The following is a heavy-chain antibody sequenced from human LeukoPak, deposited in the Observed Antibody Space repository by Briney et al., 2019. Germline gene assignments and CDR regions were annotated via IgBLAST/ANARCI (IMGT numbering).Heavy chain of an antibody. D-gene: IGHD1-26*01. V-gene: IGHV4-30-2*01. CDR2: IYHSGST. CDR3: GTRVVGAAGAFDI. Sequence: PSKILSLTCTVSGGSISSGGYYWSWIRQPPGKGLEWIGYIYHSGSTYYNPSLKSRVTISVDRSKNQFSLKLSSVTAADTAVYYCGTRVVGAAGAFDIWGQGTMVTVSS. J-gene: IGHJ3*02. CDR1: GGSISSGGYY.